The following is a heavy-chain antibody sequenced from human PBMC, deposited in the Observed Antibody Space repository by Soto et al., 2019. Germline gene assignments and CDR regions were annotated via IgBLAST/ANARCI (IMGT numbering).Heavy chain of an antibody. Sequence: QVQLQESGPGLVKPSETLSLICTVSGASLRSGSYYWSWIRQPPGKGLEWIGYISHSGRTNYDPSLKCRLTKSVDTSQNQFSLQLNSLTAAHTAVYYCSYGSSFYYWCQGPLVTVSS. J-gene: IGHJ4*02. D-gene: IGHD3-10*01. CDR3: SYGSSFYY. CDR1: GASLRSGSYY. CDR2: ISHSGRT. V-gene: IGHV4-61*01.